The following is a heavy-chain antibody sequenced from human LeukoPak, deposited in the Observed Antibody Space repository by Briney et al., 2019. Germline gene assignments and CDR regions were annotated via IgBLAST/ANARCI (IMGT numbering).Heavy chain of an antibody. CDR2: IYPGDSDT. Sequence: GESLKISCKGSGYSFTSYWIGWVRQMPGKGLGWMGIIYPGDSDTRYSPSFQGQVTISADKSISTACPQWSSLKASDNAMYYCARRWPREPFDYWGQGTLVTVSS. CDR3: ARRWPREPFDY. CDR1: GYSFTSYW. J-gene: IGHJ4*02. D-gene: IGHD1-26*01. V-gene: IGHV5-51*01.